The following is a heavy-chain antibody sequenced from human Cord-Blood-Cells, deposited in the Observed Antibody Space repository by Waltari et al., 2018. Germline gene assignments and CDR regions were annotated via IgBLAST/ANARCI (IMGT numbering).Heavy chain of an antibody. CDR2: SNPDTGGT. CDR1: GYTFTGYY. J-gene: IGHJ3*02. CDR3: ARGGSSGYYLDAFDI. D-gene: IGHD3-22*01. V-gene: IGHV1-2*02. Sequence: QVQLVQSGAEVKKPGASVKVSCKASGYTFTGYYMHWVRQAPGQGLEWRGWSNPDTGGTNYAQKVKGRVTMTRDTSISTAYMELSRLRSDDTAVYYCARGGSSGYYLDAFDIWGQGTMVTVSS.